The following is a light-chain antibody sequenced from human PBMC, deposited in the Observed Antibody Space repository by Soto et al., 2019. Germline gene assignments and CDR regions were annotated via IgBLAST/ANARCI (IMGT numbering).Light chain of an antibody. V-gene: IGLV1-44*01. CDR3: AAWDDSLNGPV. CDR1: SSNIGSNT. J-gene: IGLJ2*01. CDR2: SNN. Sequence: QSVLTQPPSASGTPGQRVTTSCSGSSSNIGSNTVNWYQQLPGTAPKLLIYSNNQWPSGVPDRFSGSKSGTSASLAISGLQSEDEADYYCAAWDDSLNGPVFGGGTKVTVL.